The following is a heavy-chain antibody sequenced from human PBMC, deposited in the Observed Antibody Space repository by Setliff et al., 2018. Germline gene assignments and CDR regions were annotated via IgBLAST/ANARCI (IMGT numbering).Heavy chain of an antibody. CDR1: GYTFTSYA. Sequence: ASVKVSCKASGYTFTSYAMHWVRQAPGQRLEWMGWINAGNGNTKYSQKFQGRVTITRDTSASTAYMELNSLRAGDTAVYYCARGLKEYDAFDIWGQGTMVTVSS. CDR3: ARGLKEYDAFDI. J-gene: IGHJ3*02. CDR2: INAGNGNT. V-gene: IGHV1-3*01.